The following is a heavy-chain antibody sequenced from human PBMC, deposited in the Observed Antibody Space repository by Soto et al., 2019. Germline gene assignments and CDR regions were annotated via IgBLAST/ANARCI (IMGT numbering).Heavy chain of an antibody. CDR1: GGSFSGYY. V-gene: IGHV4-34*01. CDR2: INHSGST. CDR3: ARGLFNYYDSSGYYPGCWFDP. D-gene: IGHD3-22*01. J-gene: IGHJ5*02. Sequence: SETLSLTCAVYGGSFSGYYWSWIRQPPGKGLEWIGEINHSGSTNYNPSLKIRVTISVDTSKNQFSLKLSSVTAADTAVYYCARGLFNYYDSSGYYPGCWFDPWGQGTLVTVSS.